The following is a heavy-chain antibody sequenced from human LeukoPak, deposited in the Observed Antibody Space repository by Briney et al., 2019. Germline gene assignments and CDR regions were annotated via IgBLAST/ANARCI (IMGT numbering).Heavy chain of an antibody. CDR2: ISSSGSTI. CDR1: GFTFSDYY. CDR3: ARGSYDFWSGYFYYYYMDV. Sequence: PGGSLRLSCAASGFTFSDYYMSWIRQAPGKGLEWVSYISSSGSTIYYADSAKGRFTISRDNAKNSLYLQMNSLRAEDTAVYYCARGSYDFWSGYFYYYYMDVWGKGTTVTVSS. D-gene: IGHD3-3*01. J-gene: IGHJ6*03. V-gene: IGHV3-11*04.